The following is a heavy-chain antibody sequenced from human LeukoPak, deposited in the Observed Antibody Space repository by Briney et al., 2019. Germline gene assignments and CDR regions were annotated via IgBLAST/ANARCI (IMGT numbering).Heavy chain of an antibody. CDR3: ARGRRITIFGVVSNWFDP. D-gene: IGHD3-3*01. CDR2: IYYSGST. V-gene: IGHV4-39*01. CDR1: GGSISSSSYY. Sequence: SETLSLTCTVSGGSISSSSYYWGWIRQPPGKGLEWIGSIYYSGSTYYNPSLKSRVTISVDTSKNQFSLKLSSVTAADTAVYYCARGRRITIFGVVSNWFDPWGQGTLVTVSS. J-gene: IGHJ5*02.